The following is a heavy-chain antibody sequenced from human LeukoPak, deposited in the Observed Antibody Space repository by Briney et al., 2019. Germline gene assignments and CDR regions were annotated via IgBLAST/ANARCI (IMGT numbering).Heavy chain of an antibody. D-gene: IGHD6-13*01. CDR3: ARRPIAEAANFDH. CDR1: GFTFSSYA. CDR2: IYHTGST. J-gene: IGHJ4*02. V-gene: IGHV4-4*02. Sequence: GSLRLSCSASGFTFSSYAMHWVRQPPGKELEWIGEIYHTGSTNYNPSLKSRVSISVDMSKNQFSLNLRSVTAADTAVYYCARRPIAEAANFDHWGQGTRVTVSS.